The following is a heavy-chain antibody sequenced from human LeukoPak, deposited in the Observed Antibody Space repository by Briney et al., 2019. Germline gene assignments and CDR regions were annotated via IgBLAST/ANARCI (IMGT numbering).Heavy chain of an antibody. CDR2: ISFDGSNK. CDR1: GFTFSSYG. J-gene: IGHJ4*02. V-gene: IGHV3-30*18. Sequence: GGSLRLSCAASGFTFSSYGMHWARQAPGKGLEWVAVISFDGSNKYYADSVKGRFTISGDNSKNTLYLQMNSLSAEDTAVYYCAKEIAVADLIDYWGQGTLVTVSS. D-gene: IGHD6-19*01. CDR3: AKEIAVADLIDY.